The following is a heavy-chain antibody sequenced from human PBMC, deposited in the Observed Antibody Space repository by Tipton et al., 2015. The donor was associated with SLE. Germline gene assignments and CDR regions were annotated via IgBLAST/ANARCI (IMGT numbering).Heavy chain of an antibody. D-gene: IGHD3-10*01. CDR3: ARGELWFRDSKAYYFDY. Sequence: QSGPEVKKPGASVKVSCKASGYTFTSYDINWVRQATGQGLEWMGWMNPNSGNTGYAQKFAGRVTMTRDTSINTAYMELSSLRSEDTDVYYCARGELWFRDSKAYYFDYWGQVTLLTVSS. CDR2: MNPNSGNT. CDR1: GYTFTSYD. V-gene: IGHV1-8*02. J-gene: IGHJ4*02.